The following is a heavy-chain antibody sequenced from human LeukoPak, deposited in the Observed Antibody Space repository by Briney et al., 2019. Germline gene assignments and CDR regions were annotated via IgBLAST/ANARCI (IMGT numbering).Heavy chain of an antibody. CDR1: GGSFSGYY. CDR2: IYHSGST. J-gene: IGHJ4*02. CDR3: ARGVGLTQGGTFDY. V-gene: IGHV4-34*01. D-gene: IGHD1-1*01. Sequence: SETLSLTCAVYGGSFSGYYWSWIRQPPGKGLEWIGSIYHSGSTYYNSSLKSRVTISVDTSKNQLSLKLSSVTAADTAVYYCARGVGLTQGGTFDYWGQGTLVTVSS.